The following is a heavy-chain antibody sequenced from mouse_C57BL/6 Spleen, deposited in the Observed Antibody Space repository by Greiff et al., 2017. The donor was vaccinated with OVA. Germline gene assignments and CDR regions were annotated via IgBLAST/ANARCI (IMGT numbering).Heavy chain of an antibody. J-gene: IGHJ2*01. CDR3: ARDRGVYESYFDY. V-gene: IGHV5-16*01. CDR1: GFTFSDSY. Sequence: EVKVVESEGGLVQPGSSMKLSCTASGFTFSDSYMAWVRQVPEKGLEWVANINYDGSSTYYLDSLKSRFIISRDNAKNILYLQMSSLKSEDTATYYCARDRGVYESYFDYWGQGTTLTVSS. D-gene: IGHD1-3*01. CDR2: INYDGSST.